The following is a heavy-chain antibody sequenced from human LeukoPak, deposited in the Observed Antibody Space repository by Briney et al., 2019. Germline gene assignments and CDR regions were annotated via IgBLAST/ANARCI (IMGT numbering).Heavy chain of an antibody. CDR3: ARVRYDSSGYYAFDI. CDR1: GGTFSSYA. J-gene: IGHJ3*02. Sequence: GSSVKVSCKASGGTFSSYAISWVRQAPGQGLEWMGGIIPIFGTANYAQKFQGRVTITADESTSTAYMELSSLRSEDTAVYYCARVRYDSSGYYAFDIWGQGTMVTVSS. V-gene: IGHV1-69*01. D-gene: IGHD3-22*01. CDR2: IIPIFGTA.